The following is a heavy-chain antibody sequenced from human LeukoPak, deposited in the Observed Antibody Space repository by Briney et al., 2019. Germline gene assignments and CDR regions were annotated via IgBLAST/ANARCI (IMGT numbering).Heavy chain of an antibody. J-gene: IGHJ6*03. CDR3: ARNVLRFFYMDV. D-gene: IGHD3-3*01. V-gene: IGHV4-34*01. CDR2: INHSGST. Sequence: KPSETLSLTCAVYGGSFSGYYWSWIRQPPGKGLEWIGEINHSGSTNYNPSLKSRVTISVDMSKNQFSLKLSSVTAADTAVYYCARNVLRFFYMDVWGKGTTVTVSS. CDR1: GGSFSGYY.